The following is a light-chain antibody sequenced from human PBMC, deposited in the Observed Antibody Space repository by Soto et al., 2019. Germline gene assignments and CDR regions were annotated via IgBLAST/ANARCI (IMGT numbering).Light chain of an antibody. CDR3: GTWDSSLSAAVV. V-gene: IGLV1-51*01. J-gene: IGLJ2*01. CDR2: DNN. Sequence: QSVLTQPPSVSAAPGQKVTISCSGSSSNIGNNYVSWYQQLPGTAPKLLIHDNNKRPSGIPDRFSGSKSGTSATLGITGLQTGDEADYYCGTWDSSLSAAVVFGGGTKLTVL. CDR1: SSNIGNNY.